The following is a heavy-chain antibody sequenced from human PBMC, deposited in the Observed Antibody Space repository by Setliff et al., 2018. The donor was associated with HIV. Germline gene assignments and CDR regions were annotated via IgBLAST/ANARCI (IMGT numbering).Heavy chain of an antibody. CDR1: GFSISTNGVS. D-gene: IGHD3-16*01. CDR2: IDWDGET. Sequence: SGPTLVNPTQTVTLTCSFSGFSISTNGVSVSWVRRPPGRALDWLARIDWDGETHYTTSLKTRLTISKDTTNNRVVLTMTNMDPVDTATYFCARMGGDRTHFDYWGPGTLVTVSS. J-gene: IGHJ4*02. CDR3: ARMGGDRTHFDY. V-gene: IGHV2-70*19.